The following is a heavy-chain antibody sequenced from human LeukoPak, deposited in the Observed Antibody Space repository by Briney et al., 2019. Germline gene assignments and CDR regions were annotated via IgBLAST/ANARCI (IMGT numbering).Heavy chain of an antibody. D-gene: IGHD3-9*01. J-gene: IGHJ1*01. V-gene: IGHV1-2*02. CDR3: ARGAGRRYFDWFFS. CDR2: INPNNGGT. Sequence: ASVKVSCKASGYTFTGYYMHWVRQAPGQGLEWMGWINPNNGGTDYAQKFQGRVTMTRDTSISTAYMDLSRLRSDDTAVYFCARGAGRRYFDWFFSWCQRTLVTVSS. CDR1: GYTFTGYY.